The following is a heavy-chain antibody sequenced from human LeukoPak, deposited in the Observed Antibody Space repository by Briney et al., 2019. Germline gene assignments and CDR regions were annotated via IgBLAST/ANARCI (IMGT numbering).Heavy chain of an antibody. Sequence: PGGSLRLSCAASGLTFSNYWMHWVRQAPGKGLVWVSGISTDGRSTVYADSVKGRFTISRVNGKNTLYLHMNSQRIEGRAVYHCVVDFQYNSPWGQGTLVTVSS. CDR1: GLTFSNYW. D-gene: IGHD1-1*01. CDR3: VVDFQYNSP. J-gene: IGHJ5*02. CDR2: ISTDGRST. V-gene: IGHV3-74*01.